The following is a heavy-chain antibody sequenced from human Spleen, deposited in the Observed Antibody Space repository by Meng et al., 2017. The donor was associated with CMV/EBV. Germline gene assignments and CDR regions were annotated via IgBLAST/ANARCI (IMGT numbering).Heavy chain of an antibody. V-gene: IGHV4-59*12. CDR1: GGSITSYY. Sequence: SETLSLTCTVSGGSITSYYWSWIRQPPGKGLEWIGYIYYSGSTKYKPSLKSRVTISVDTSKNQFSLRVASVTAADTAVYYCARGRTDFDSWGQGTLVTVSS. CDR2: IYYSGST. J-gene: IGHJ4*02. CDR3: ARGRTDFDS. D-gene: IGHD1-1*01.